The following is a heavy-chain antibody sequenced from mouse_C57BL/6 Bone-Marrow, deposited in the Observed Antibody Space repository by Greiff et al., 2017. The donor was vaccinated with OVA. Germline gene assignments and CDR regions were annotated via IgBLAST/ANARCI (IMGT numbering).Heavy chain of an antibody. CDR1: GYTFTSYW. CDR2: IYPGNSDT. J-gene: IGHJ2*01. D-gene: IGHD4-1*01. CDR3: TTYWALDY. Sequence: VQLQQSGTVLARPGASVKMSCKTSGYTFTSYWMHWVKQRPGQGLEWIGAIYPGNSDTSYNQKFKGKATLTAVTSASTAYMELSSLTNEDSAVYYCTTYWALDYWGQGTTRTVSS. V-gene: IGHV1-5*01.